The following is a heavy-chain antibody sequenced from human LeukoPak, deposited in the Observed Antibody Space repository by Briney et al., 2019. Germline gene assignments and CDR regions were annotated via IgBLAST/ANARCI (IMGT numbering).Heavy chain of an antibody. Sequence: GSLRLSCVASGFSFSSYAMSWVRQAPGKGLAWVSGITNTGGRTYYADSVKGRFTISRDNSKNTLYLQMNSLRAEDTAVYYCAKSDGEKFDYWGQGTQVTVSS. CDR1: GFSFSSYA. V-gene: IGHV3-23*01. J-gene: IGHJ4*02. CDR3: AKSDGEKFDY. CDR2: ITNTGGRT. D-gene: IGHD4-17*01.